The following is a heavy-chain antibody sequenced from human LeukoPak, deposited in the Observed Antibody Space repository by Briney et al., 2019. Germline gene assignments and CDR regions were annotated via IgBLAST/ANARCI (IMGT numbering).Heavy chain of an antibody. CDR1: GFIFSSHW. CDR3: GRSGSYFSK. CDR2: INLDGNDK. J-gene: IGHJ4*02. V-gene: IGHV3-7*01. Sequence: GGSLRLSCAASGFIFSSHWMSWVRQAPGQGLEWVANINLDGNDKNYAASVKGRFTISQDNPKNSIYLQMNTLRPEDTAMYYSGRSGSYFSKWGQGTLVTVSS. D-gene: IGHD1-26*01.